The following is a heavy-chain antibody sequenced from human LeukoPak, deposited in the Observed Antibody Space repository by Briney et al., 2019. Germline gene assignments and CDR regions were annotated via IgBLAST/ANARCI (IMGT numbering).Heavy chain of an antibody. CDR2: VNHSGST. D-gene: IGHD3-10*01. Sequence: SETLSLTCAVYGGSFSGYYWSWIRQPPGKGLERIGEVNHSGSTNYNPSLKSRVTISVDTSKNQFSLKLSSVTAADTAVYYCARGGTPGRYYYGSGSYPDYWGQGTLVTVSS. V-gene: IGHV4-34*01. CDR3: ARGGTPGRYYYGSGSYPDY. CDR1: GGSFSGYY. J-gene: IGHJ4*02.